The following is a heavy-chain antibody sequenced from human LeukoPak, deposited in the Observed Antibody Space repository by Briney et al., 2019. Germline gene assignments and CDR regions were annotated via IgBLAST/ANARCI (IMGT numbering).Heavy chain of an antibody. CDR2: IYYSGST. CDR3: ARRYYDILTSYYRFDY. D-gene: IGHD3-9*01. V-gene: IGHV4-59*08. CDR1: GGSISSYY. J-gene: IGHJ4*02. Sequence: PSETLSLTCTVSGGSISSYYWSWIRQPPGKGLEWIGYIYYSGSTNYNPSLKSRVTISVDTSKNQFSLKLSSVTAADTAVYYCARRYYDILTSYYRFDYWGQGTLVTVSS.